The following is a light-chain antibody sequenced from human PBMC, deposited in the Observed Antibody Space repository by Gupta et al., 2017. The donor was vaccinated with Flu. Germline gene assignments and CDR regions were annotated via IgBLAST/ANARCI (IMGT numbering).Light chain of an antibody. Sequence: DIQMTQSPSSLSASVGDRVTITCRASQSISNYLNWYQQKPGKAPKLLIYSASGLQGGVPSRFSGSGAGTDFTLSISSLQPEDFATYYCQQSDSTPRTFGQGTKVEIK. CDR2: SAS. J-gene: IGKJ1*01. CDR3: QQSDSTPRT. CDR1: QSISNY. V-gene: IGKV1-39*01.